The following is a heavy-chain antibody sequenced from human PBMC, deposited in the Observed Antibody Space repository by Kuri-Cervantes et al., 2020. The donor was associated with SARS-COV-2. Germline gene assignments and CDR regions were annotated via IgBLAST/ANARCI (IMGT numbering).Heavy chain of an antibody. CDR1: GGTFSSYA. CDR2: SIPIFGTA. J-gene: IGHJ6*02. CDR3: ARDVGFGYSYGHSYGMDV. Sequence: SVKVSCKASGGTFSSYAISWVRQAPGQGLEWMGGSIPIFGTANYAQKFQGRVTITADESTSTAYMELSSLRSEDTAVYYCARDVGFGYSYGHSYGMDVWGQGTTVTVSS. V-gene: IGHV1-69*13. D-gene: IGHD5-18*01.